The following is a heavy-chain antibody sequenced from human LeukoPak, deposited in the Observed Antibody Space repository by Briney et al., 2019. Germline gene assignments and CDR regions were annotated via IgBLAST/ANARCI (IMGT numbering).Heavy chain of an antibody. CDR2: IYYSGST. Sequence: SETLSLTYTVSGGSISSSSYYWGWIRQPPGKGLEWIGSIYYSGSTYYNPSLKSRVTISVDTSKNQFSLKLSSVTAADTAVYYCARSRDGYTIFDYWGQGTLVTVSS. V-gene: IGHV4-39*01. J-gene: IGHJ4*02. CDR1: GGSISSSSYY. D-gene: IGHD5-24*01. CDR3: ARSRDGYTIFDY.